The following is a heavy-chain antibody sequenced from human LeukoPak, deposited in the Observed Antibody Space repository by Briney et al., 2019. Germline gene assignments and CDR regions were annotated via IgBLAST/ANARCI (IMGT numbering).Heavy chain of an antibody. Sequence: GGSLRLSCATSGFTFSSFYMHWVRQAPGKGLEWVAVVHHDGNTKYYVDSVKGRFTISRDNSKNTVYLQMNSLRPEDTAVYYCARNSVAGTGNYWGQGTLVTVSS. V-gene: IGHV3-33*01. D-gene: IGHD6-19*01. J-gene: IGHJ4*02. CDR1: GFTFSSFY. CDR3: ARNSVAGTGNY. CDR2: VHHDGNTK.